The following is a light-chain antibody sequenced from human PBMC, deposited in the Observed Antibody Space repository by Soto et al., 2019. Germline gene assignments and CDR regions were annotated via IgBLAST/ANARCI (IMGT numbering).Light chain of an antibody. J-gene: IGKJ1*01. Sequence: DIQMTQSPSTLSAFWGGIVTITCRASQSVGTWVAWYQQKPGKAPKLLIYVAPNLESGVPSRFSGSGSGTEFTLTITTLQPDDFATYFCQHYRRNTWSFGQGTKLDI. CDR3: QHYRRNTWS. CDR1: QSVGTW. V-gene: IGKV1-5*01. CDR2: VAP.